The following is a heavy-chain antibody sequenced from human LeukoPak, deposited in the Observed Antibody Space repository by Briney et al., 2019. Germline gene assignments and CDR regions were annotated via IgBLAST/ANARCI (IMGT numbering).Heavy chain of an antibody. CDR3: ARESGGYNQLDY. V-gene: IGHV3-48*03. CDR1: GFTFSSYE. Sequence: GGSLRLSCAASGFTFSSYEMNWVRQAPGKGLEWVSYISSGGSTIYYDYADSVKGRFTISRDNAQNSLYLQMNSLRAEDTAVYYCARESGGYNQLDYWDQGTLVAVSS. J-gene: IGHJ4*02. D-gene: IGHD5-24*01. CDR2: ISSGGSTI.